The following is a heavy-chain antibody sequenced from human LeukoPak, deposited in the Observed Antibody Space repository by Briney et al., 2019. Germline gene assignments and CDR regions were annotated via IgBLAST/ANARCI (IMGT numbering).Heavy chain of an antibody. CDR1: GFTFSSYA. Sequence: GGSLRLSCAASGFTFSSYAMSWVRQAPGKGLEWVSAISGSGGSTYYADSVKGRFTISIDNSKNTLYLQMNSLRAEDTAVYYCAKSSRVVAAPHWFDPWGQGTLVTVSS. D-gene: IGHD2-15*01. CDR2: ISGSGGST. V-gene: IGHV3-23*01. CDR3: AKSSRVVAAPHWFDP. J-gene: IGHJ5*02.